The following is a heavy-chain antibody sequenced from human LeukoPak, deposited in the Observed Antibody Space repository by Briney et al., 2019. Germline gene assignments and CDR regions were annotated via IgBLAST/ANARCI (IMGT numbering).Heavy chain of an antibody. CDR3: AKNPLRGDYVWGLRRLYFDY. Sequence: PGGSLRLSCAASGFTVSNNYMSWVRQAPGKGLEWVSAISGSGGSTYYADSVKGRFTISRDNSKNTLYLQMNSLRAEDTAVYYCAKNPLRGDYVWGLRRLYFDYWGQGTLVTVSS. D-gene: IGHD3-16*01. V-gene: IGHV3-23*01. CDR2: ISGSGGST. CDR1: GFTVSNNY. J-gene: IGHJ4*02.